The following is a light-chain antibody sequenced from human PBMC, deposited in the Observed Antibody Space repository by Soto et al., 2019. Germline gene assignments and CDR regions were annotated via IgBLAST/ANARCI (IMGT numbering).Light chain of an antibody. CDR1: SSNIGAGYD. V-gene: IGLV1-40*01. CDR2: GNS. Sequence: QSVLTQPPSVSGAPGQRVTISCSGSSSNIGAGYDVHWYQQFPGTAPRLLIYGNSNRPSGVPDRFSGSRSGTSASLAITGLQAEDEADYYCQSYDNTLSGYVFATGTKVTVL. J-gene: IGLJ1*01. CDR3: QSYDNTLSGYV.